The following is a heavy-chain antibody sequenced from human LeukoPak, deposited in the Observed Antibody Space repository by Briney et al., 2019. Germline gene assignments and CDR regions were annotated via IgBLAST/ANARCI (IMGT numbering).Heavy chain of an antibody. CDR3: ARDEGSSPPDY. Sequence: ASVKVSCKASGGTFSSYAISWVRQAPGQGLEWMGWISAYNGNTNYAQKLQGRVTMTTDTPTSTAYMELRSLRSDDTAVYYCARDEGSSPPDYWGQGTLVTVSS. D-gene: IGHD6-6*01. J-gene: IGHJ4*02. V-gene: IGHV1-18*01. CDR2: ISAYNGNT. CDR1: GGTFSSYA.